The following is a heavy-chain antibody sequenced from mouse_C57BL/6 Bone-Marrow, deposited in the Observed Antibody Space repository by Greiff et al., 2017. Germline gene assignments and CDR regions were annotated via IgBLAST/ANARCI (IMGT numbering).Heavy chain of an antibody. V-gene: IGHV1-64*01. D-gene: IGHD2-4*01. CDR3: ARSYDYDGYTMDY. CDR2: MHPNGGSP. Sequence: QVQLQQPGAELVKPGASVKLSCKASGYTFTNYWMHWVKQRPGQGLEWIGMMHPNGGSPDYNEKFKSEATLSVDKSSRTAYMELSSLTSEDSAVYYYARSYDYDGYTMDYWGRGTSVTVSS. CDR1: GYTFTNYW. J-gene: IGHJ4*01.